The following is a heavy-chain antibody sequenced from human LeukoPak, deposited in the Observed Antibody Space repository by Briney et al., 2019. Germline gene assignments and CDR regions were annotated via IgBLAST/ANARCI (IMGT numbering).Heavy chain of an antibody. CDR3: AKDPFGIAAAGSFGY. Sequence: GGSLRLSCAASGFTVSSYSMNWVRQAPGKGLEWVSAISGSGGSTYYADSVKGRFTISRDNSKNTLYLQMNSLRAEDTAVYYCAKDPFGIAAAGSFGYWGQGTLVTVSS. CDR1: GFTVSSYS. D-gene: IGHD6-13*01. CDR2: ISGSGGST. V-gene: IGHV3-23*01. J-gene: IGHJ4*02.